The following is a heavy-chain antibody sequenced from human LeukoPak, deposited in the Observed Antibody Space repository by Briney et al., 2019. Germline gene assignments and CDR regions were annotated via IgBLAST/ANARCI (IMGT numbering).Heavy chain of an antibody. Sequence: GGSLRLSCAASGFTFSGSAMHWVRQASGKGLEWVGRIRSKANSYATAYAASVKGRFTISRDDSKNTAYLQMNSLKTEDTAVYYCARDLEDVDFGYYYMDVWGKGTTVTVSS. V-gene: IGHV3-73*01. CDR1: GFTFSGSA. J-gene: IGHJ6*03. D-gene: IGHD5-12*01. CDR2: IRSKANSYAT. CDR3: ARDLEDVDFGYYYMDV.